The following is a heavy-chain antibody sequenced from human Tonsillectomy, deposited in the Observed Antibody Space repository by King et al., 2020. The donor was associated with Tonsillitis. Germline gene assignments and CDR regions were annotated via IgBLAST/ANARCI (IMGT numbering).Heavy chain of an antibody. Sequence: QLVQSGAEGKKPGESLRISCKGSGYSFTSYWISWVRQMPGKGLEWMGRIDPSDSYTKYSPSFKGHGTISADKSISTAYLQWSSLKASDTAMYYCARTTSERWLQQYDFDYWGQGTLVTVSS. D-gene: IGHD5-24*01. CDR3: ARTTSERWLQQYDFDY. CDR2: IDPSDSYT. V-gene: IGHV5-10-1*03. J-gene: IGHJ4*02. CDR1: GYSFTSYW.